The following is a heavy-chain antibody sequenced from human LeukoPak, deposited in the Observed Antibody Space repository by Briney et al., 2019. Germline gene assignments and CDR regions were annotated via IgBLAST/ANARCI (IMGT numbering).Heavy chain of an antibody. CDR2: FDPEDGET. CDR1: GYTLTELS. V-gene: IGHV1-24*01. J-gene: IGHJ4*02. D-gene: IGHD2-2*01. CDR3: ARDAFAGTSCIDY. Sequence: ASVKVSCKVSGYTLTELSMHWVRQAPGKGLEWMGGFDPEDGETIYAQKFQGRVTMTEDTSTDTAYMELRSLRSDDTAVYYCARDAFAGTSCIDYWGQGTLVTVSS.